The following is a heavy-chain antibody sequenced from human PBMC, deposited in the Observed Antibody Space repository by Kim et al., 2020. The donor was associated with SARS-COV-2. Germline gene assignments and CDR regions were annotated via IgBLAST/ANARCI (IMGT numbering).Heavy chain of an antibody. J-gene: IGHJ5*02. CDR2: INSDGSST. D-gene: IGHD2-2*01. V-gene: IGHV3-74*01. CDR1: GFTFSSYW. Sequence: GGSLRLSCAASGFTFSSYWMHWVRQAPGKGLVWVSRINSDGSSTSYADSVKGRFTISRDNAKNTLYLQMNSLRAEDTAVYYCARGSASVVGNNWFDPWGQGTLVTVSS. CDR3: ARGSASVVGNNWFDP.